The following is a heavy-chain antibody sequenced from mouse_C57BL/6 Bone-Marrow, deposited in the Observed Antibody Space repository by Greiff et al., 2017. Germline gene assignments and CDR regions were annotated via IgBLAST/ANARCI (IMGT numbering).Heavy chain of an antibody. D-gene: IGHD2-4*01. CDR3: ARSRRLRRGGAMDY. CDR2: IDPNSGGT. V-gene: IGHV1-72*01. J-gene: IGHJ4*01. Sequence: VQLQQPGAELVKPGASVKLSCKASGYTFTSYWMHWVKQRPGRGLEWIGRIDPNSGGTKYNEKFKSKATLTVAKPSSTAYMQRSSLTSEDSAVYYCARSRRLRRGGAMDYWGQGTSVTVSS. CDR1: GYTFTSYW.